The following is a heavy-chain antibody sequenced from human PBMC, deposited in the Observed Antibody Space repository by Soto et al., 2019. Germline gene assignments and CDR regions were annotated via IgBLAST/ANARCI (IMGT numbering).Heavy chain of an antibody. CDR1: GFTFSSYG. V-gene: IGHV3-33*01. CDR3: ARNTPHNYYFDY. J-gene: IGHJ4*02. CDR2: IWYDGSNK. Sequence: PGGSLRLSCAASGFTFSSYGMRWVRQAPGKGLEWVAVIWYDGSNKYYADSVKGRFTISRDNSKNTLYLQMNSLRAEDTAVYYCARNTPHNYYFDYWGQGTLVTVSS.